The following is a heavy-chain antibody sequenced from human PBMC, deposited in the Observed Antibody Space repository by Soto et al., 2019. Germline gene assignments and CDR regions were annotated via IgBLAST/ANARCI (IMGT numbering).Heavy chain of an antibody. D-gene: IGHD3-3*02. J-gene: IGHJ4*02. V-gene: IGHV3-13*04. Sequence: PGGSLRISCAASGFTFSSYDMHWVRQGPGKGLEWVSAIGTAGDTNYAGSVKGRFTISRENAKNSLYLQMNSMRAGDTAIYFCARAIDTDIFYYRGQGTLVIV. CDR1: GFTFSSYD. CDR2: IGTAGDT. CDR3: ARAIDTDIFYY.